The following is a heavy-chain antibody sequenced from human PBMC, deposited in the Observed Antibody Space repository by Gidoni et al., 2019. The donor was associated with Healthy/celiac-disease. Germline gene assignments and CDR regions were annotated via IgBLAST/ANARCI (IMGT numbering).Heavy chain of an antibody. Sequence: QVQLVESGGGVVQPGRSLRPPCAPSGFTFSSYAMHWVRQAPGKGLEWVSVISYDGSNKYYADSVKGRFTISRDNSKNTLYLQMNSLRAEDTAVYYCAREGAADANWFDPWGQGTLVTVSS. D-gene: IGHD6-13*01. CDR2: ISYDGSNK. CDR3: AREGAADANWFDP. J-gene: IGHJ5*02. CDR1: GFTFSSYA. V-gene: IGHV3-30*04.